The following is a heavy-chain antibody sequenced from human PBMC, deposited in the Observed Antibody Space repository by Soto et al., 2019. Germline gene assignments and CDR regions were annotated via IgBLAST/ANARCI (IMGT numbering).Heavy chain of an antibody. Sequence: PSETLSLTCIVSGGSISNYYWSWIRQPPGKGLEWIGYISYSGSTNYNPSLKSRVTMSLDTFNNHFYLKLSYVSAADTAVYYCARDRGYYDYIWGSYRFGFYFDYWGQGTLVTVSS. V-gene: IGHV4-59*01. J-gene: IGHJ4*02. CDR3: ARDRGYYDYIWGSYRFGFYFDY. CDR1: GGSISNYY. CDR2: ISYSGST. D-gene: IGHD3-16*02.